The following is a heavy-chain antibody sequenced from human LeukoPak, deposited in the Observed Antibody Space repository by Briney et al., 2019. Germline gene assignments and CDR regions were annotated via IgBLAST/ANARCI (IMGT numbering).Heavy chain of an antibody. CDR2: ISSSGSTI. J-gene: IGHJ3*02. Sequence: GGSLRLSCAASGFTFSDYYISWIRQTPGKGLEWVSYISSSGSTIYYADSVKGRFTISRDNAKNSLYLQMNSLRAEDTAVYYCARDGIPYGSSGYYPGDDAFDIWGQGTMVTVSS. CDR3: ARDGIPYGSSGYYPGDDAFDI. CDR1: GFTFSDYY. D-gene: IGHD3-22*01. V-gene: IGHV3-11*01.